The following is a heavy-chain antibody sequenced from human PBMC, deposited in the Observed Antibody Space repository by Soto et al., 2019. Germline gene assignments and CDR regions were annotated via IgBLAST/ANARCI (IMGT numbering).Heavy chain of an antibody. J-gene: IGHJ4*02. Sequence: GASVKVSCKASGYTFTSYGISWVRQAPGQGLEWMGWISAYNGNTNYAQKLQGRVTMTTDTSTSTAYMELRSLRSDDTAVYYCARDGAVLRYFDLLPEAYYFDYWGQGTLVTVSS. CDR1: GYTFTSYG. V-gene: IGHV1-18*01. CDR3: ARDGAVLRYFDLLPEAYYFDY. CDR2: ISAYNGNT. D-gene: IGHD3-9*01.